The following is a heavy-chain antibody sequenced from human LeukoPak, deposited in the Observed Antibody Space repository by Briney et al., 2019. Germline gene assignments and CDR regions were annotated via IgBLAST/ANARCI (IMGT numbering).Heavy chain of an antibody. D-gene: IGHD3-22*01. CDR3: ARDDSSGYYFDY. CDR2: ISSSSTVI. J-gene: IGHJ4*02. Sequence: PGGSLRLSCAASGFTFSSHSMNWVRQAPGKGLEWVSYISSSSTVIYYADSVKGRFTVSRDNAKNSLYLQMNSLRDEDTAVFYCARDDSSGYYFDYWGQGTLVTVSS. V-gene: IGHV3-48*02. CDR1: GFTFSSHS.